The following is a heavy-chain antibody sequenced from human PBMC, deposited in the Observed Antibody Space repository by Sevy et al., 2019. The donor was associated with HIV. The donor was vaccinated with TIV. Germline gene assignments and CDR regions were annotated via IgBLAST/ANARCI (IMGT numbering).Heavy chain of an antibody. Sequence: GGSLRLSCAASGFTFSSYGMHWVRQAPGKGLEWVAVIWYDGSNKYYADSVKGRFTISRDNSKNTLNLQMNSLRAEDTAVYYCASDQATAGTAAFDIWGQGTMVTVSS. CDR1: GFTFSSYG. J-gene: IGHJ3*02. D-gene: IGHD6-13*01. V-gene: IGHV3-33*08. CDR2: IWYDGSNK. CDR3: ASDQATAGTAAFDI.